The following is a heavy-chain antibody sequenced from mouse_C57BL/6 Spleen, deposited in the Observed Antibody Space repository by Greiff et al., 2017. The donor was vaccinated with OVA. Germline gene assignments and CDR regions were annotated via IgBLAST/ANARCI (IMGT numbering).Heavy chain of an antibody. J-gene: IGHJ2*01. CDR1: GFNIKDDY. Sequence: VQLQQSGAELVRPGASVKLSCTASGFNIKDDYMHWVKQRPEQGLEWIGWIDPENGDTEYASKFQGKATITADTSSNTAYLQLSSLTSEDTAVYYCTTTVVATEYFDDWGQGTTLTVSS. V-gene: IGHV14-4*01. D-gene: IGHD1-1*01. CDR2: IDPENGDT. CDR3: TTTVVATEYFDD.